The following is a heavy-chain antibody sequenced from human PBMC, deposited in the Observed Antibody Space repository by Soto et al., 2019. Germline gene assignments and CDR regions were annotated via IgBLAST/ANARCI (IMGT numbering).Heavy chain of an antibody. CDR1: GFTFSSYE. CDR3: ARGVLYYYDSSGYPHWFDP. J-gene: IGHJ5*02. CDR2: ISSSGSII. V-gene: IGHV3-48*03. D-gene: IGHD3-22*01. Sequence: PGGSLRLFCAASGFTFSSYEMNWVRQAPGKGLEWVSYISSSGSIIYYADSVKGRFTISRDNAKNSLYLQMNSLRAEDTAVYYCARGVLYYYDSSGYPHWFDPWGQGTLVTVSS.